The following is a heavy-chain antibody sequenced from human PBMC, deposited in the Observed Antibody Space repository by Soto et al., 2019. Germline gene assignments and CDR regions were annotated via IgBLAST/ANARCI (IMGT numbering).Heavy chain of an antibody. D-gene: IGHD2-21*02. CDR3: ARGNVVVTANPFDY. Sequence: NPSETLSLTCTVSGGSISSYYWSWIRQPPGKGLEWIGYIYYSGSTNYNPSLKSRVTISVDTSKNQFSLKLSSVTAADTAVYYCARGNVVVTANPFDYWGQGTLVTVSS. CDR1: GGSISSYY. CDR2: IYYSGST. J-gene: IGHJ4*02. V-gene: IGHV4-59*01.